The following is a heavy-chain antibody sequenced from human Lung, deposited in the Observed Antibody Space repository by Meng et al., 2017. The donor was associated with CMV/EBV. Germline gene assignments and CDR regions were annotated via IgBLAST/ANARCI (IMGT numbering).Heavy chain of an antibody. D-gene: IGHD1-26*01. CDR1: GGSSSSSNW. CDR3: ARVEEPYDMDV. V-gene: IGHV4-4*02. J-gene: IGHJ6*02. Sequence: TFAVSGGSSSSSNWWSWVRQPPGKGLEWIGEIYHSGSTNYNPSLKSRVTISVDKSKNQFSPKLSSVTAADTAVYYCARVEEPYDMDVWGQGTTVTVSS. CDR2: IYHSGST.